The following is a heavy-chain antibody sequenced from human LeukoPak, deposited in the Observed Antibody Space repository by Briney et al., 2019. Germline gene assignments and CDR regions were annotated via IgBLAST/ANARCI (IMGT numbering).Heavy chain of an antibody. D-gene: IGHD5-18*01. V-gene: IGHV3-53*01. CDR3: ARDLAYSRLDY. CDR2: IYSGGAI. CDR1: GFAVGSNY. J-gene: IGHJ4*02. Sequence: GGSLRLSCVASGFAVGSNYMSWVRQAPGKGLEWVSLIYSGGAIHYADSVKGRFTISRDNAENSLYLQMNSLRVEDTAFYYCARDLAYSRLDYWGQGMLVTVSS.